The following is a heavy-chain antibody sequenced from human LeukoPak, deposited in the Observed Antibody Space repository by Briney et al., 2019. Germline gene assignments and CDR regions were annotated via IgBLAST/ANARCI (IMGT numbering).Heavy chain of an antibody. CDR3: ARDGIAAAGQYYCYGMDV. CDR1: GFTFTTFW. J-gene: IGHJ6*02. V-gene: IGHV3-74*01. Sequence: GGSLRLSCAASGFTFTTFWMNWVRQAPGEGLVWVSLINTDGRTTTYADSVKGRFTISRDNSKNTLYLQMNSLRAEDTAVYYCARDGIAAAGQYYCYGMDVWGQGTTVTVSS. CDR2: INTDGRTT. D-gene: IGHD6-13*01.